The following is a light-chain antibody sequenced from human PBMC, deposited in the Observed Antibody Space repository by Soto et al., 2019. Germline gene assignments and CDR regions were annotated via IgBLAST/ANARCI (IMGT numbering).Light chain of an antibody. CDR2: GNS. J-gene: IGLJ3*02. V-gene: IGLV1-40*01. Sequence: QAVVTQPPSVSGAPGQRVTISCTGSSSNIGAGYDVHWYQQLPGTAPKLLIYGNSNRPSGVPDRFSGSTSGTSASLAITGLQAEDEADYYCQSYDSSLSVWVFGGGTKLTVL. CDR1: SSNIGAGYD. CDR3: QSYDSSLSVWV.